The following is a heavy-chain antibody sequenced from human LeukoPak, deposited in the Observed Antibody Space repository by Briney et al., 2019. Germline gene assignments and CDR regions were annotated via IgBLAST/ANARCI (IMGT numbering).Heavy chain of an antibody. CDR1: GYTFTSYD. J-gene: IGHJ4*02. CDR2: MNPNSGNT. CDR3: ARAGSSSSWYRRDYFDY. D-gene: IGHD6-13*01. V-gene: IGHV1-8*01. Sequence: GASVKVSCKASGYTFTSYDINWVRQATGQGLEWMGWMNPNSGNTGYAQKFQGRVTMTRNTSISTAYMELSSLRSEDTAVYYCARAGSSSSWYRRDYFDYWGQGTLVTVSS.